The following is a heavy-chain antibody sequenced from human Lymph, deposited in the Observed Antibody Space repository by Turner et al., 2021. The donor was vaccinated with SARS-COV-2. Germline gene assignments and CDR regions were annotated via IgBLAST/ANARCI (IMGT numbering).Heavy chain of an antibody. V-gene: IGHV3-30-3*01. D-gene: IGHD1-26*01. CDR1: GFTFSSYA. Sequence: QVQLVESGGGVVQPGRSLRFSCAASGFTFSSYAMHWVRQAPGKGLEWVAVISYDGSNKYYADSVKDRFTISRDNSKNTLYLQMNSLRAEDTAVYYCARAGSGSYLSWFDPWGQGTLVTVSS. J-gene: IGHJ5*02. CDR2: ISYDGSNK. CDR3: ARAGSGSYLSWFDP.